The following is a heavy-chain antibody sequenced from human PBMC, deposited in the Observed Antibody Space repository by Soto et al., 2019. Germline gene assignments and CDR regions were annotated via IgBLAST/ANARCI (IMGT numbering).Heavy chain of an antibody. V-gene: IGHV3-7*04. D-gene: IGHD6-13*01. CDR3: AREGSSWYYYYYGMDV. J-gene: IGHJ6*02. CDR1: GFTLSSYW. Sequence: EVQLVESGGGLVQPGGSLRLSCAASGFTLSSYWMSWVRQAPGKGLEWVANIKQDGSEKYYVDSVKGRFTISRDNAKNSLYLQMNSLRAEDTAVYYCAREGSSWYYYYYGMDVWGLGTTVTVSS. CDR2: IKQDGSEK.